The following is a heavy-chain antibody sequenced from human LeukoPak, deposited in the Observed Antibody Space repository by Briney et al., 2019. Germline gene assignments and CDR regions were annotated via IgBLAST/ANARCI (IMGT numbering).Heavy chain of an antibody. V-gene: IGHV5-51*01. J-gene: IGHJ4*02. CDR1: GYSFISYW. Sequence: GESLKISCKASGYSFISYWIGWVRQMPGKGLEWMGIIDPSDSETRYTPSFQGQVTISVDKSLTTADLQWNNLKASDTAMYYCARQTAMGRSGDYWGQGTLVTVSS. D-gene: IGHD5-18*01. CDR3: ARQTAMGRSGDY. CDR2: IDPSDSET.